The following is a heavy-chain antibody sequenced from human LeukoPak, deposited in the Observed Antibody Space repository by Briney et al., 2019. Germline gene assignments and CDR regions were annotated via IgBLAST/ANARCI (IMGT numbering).Heavy chain of an antibody. V-gene: IGHV1-3*03. J-gene: IGHJ4*02. CDR1: GYTFTSYA. CDR2: INAGNGNT. D-gene: IGHD2-2*01. Sequence: GSSVKVSCKASGYTFTSYAMHWVRQAPGQRLEWMGWINAGNGNTKYSQEFQGRVTITRDTSASTAYMELSSLRSEDMAVYYCARDSTRGSGFGPSSDYWGQGTLVTVSS. CDR3: ARDSTRGSGFGPSSDY.